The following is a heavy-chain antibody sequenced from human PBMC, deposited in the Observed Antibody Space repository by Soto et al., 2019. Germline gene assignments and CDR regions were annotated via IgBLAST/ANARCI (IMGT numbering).Heavy chain of an antibody. Sequence: QVQLVQSGAEVKKPGSSVKVSCTASGGTFSSYTISWVRQAPGQGLEWMGRIIPLLGIANYAQKFQGRVTITADKSTGPASMELSSLRSEDSAVYYCARRFGYCTNGVCFADDAFDIWGQGTMVTVSS. CDR3: ARRFGYCTNGVCFADDAFDI. CDR1: GGTFSSYT. V-gene: IGHV1-69*02. CDR2: IIPLLGIA. D-gene: IGHD2-8*01. J-gene: IGHJ3*02.